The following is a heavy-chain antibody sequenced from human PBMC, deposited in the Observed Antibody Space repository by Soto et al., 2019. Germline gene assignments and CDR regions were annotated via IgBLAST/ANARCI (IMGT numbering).Heavy chain of an antibody. J-gene: IGHJ4*02. CDR1: GFTFSSYA. CDR3: AKRSASSSLFYFDY. Sequence: GGSLSLSCAASGFTFSSYAMSWVRQAPGKGLEWVSAISGSGGSTYYADSVKGRFTISRDNSKNTLYLQMNSLRAEDTAVYYCAKRSASSSLFYFDYWGQGTLVTVSS. D-gene: IGHD6-13*01. V-gene: IGHV3-23*01. CDR2: ISGSGGST.